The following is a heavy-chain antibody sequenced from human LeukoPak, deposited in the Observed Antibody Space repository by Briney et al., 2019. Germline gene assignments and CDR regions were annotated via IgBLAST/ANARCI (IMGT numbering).Heavy chain of an antibody. CDR1: GYTFTSYG. D-gene: IGHD2-2*01. Sequence: ASVKVSCKASGYTFTSYGISWVRQAPGQGLEWMGWISAYNGNTNYAQKLQGRVTMTTDTSTSTAYMELGSLRSDDTAVYYCARVPAAMGYYYYYGMDVWGQGTTVAVSS. J-gene: IGHJ6*02. CDR2: ISAYNGNT. CDR3: ARVPAAMGYYYYYGMDV. V-gene: IGHV1-18*01.